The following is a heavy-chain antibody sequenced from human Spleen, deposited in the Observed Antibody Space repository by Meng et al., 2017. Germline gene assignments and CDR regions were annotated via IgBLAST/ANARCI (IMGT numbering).Heavy chain of an antibody. CDR2: IIPIFGIT. Sequence: SVKVSCKASGGTFSSYTINWVRQAPGQGLEWMGGIIPIFGITNYAQKFQGRVTITTDESTSTAYMELSSLSSEDTAVYYCATVNCGGDCYQIYYFDYWGHGTLVTVSS. J-gene: IGHJ4*01. CDR3: ATVNCGGDCYQIYYFDY. D-gene: IGHD2-21*02. CDR1: GGTFSSYT. V-gene: IGHV1-69*05.